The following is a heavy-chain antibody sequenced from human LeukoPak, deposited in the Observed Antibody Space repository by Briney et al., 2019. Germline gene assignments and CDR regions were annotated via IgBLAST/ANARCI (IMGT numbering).Heavy chain of an antibody. CDR2: IYSGGGT. CDR1: GFTVSSNY. D-gene: IGHD2-2*02. Sequence: GGSLRLSCAASGFTVSSNYMSWVRQAPGKGLEGASVIYSGGGTYYTDSVKGRFTISRDNSTNTLYLQMNSLRAEDTAVYYCARELIGYCSSTSCYSGDYWGQGTLVTVSS. V-gene: IGHV3-66*01. CDR3: ARELIGYCSSTSCYSGDY. J-gene: IGHJ4*02.